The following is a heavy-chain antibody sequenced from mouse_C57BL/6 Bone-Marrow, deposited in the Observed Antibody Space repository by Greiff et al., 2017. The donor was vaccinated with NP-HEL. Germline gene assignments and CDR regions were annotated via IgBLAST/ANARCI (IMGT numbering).Heavy chain of an antibody. CDR2: IWRGGST. CDR1: GFSLTSYG. CDR3: AGKYEGFAY. D-gene: IGHD2-12*01. J-gene: IGHJ3*01. Sequence: VMLVESGPGLVQPSQSLSITCTVSGFSLTSYGVHWVRQSPGKGLEWLGVIWRGGSTAYNAAFISRLSIRKDNTKSRVFFKMNSLQTDDTAIYYCAGKYEGFAYWGQGTLVTVSA. V-gene: IGHV2-2*01.